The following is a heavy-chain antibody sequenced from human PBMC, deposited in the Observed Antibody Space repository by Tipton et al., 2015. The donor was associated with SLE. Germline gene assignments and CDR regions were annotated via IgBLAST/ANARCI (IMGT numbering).Heavy chain of an antibody. Sequence: TLSLTCTVSGGSISSGDYYWSWIRQPPGKGLEWIGYIYYSGSTYYNPSLKSRVTISVDTSKNQFSLKLSSVTAADTAVYYCARGGYGTTDAFDIWGQGTMVTVSS. D-gene: IGHD1-1*01. CDR2: IYYSGST. CDR1: GGSISSGDYY. J-gene: IGHJ3*02. V-gene: IGHV4-30-4*01. CDR3: ARGGYGTTDAFDI.